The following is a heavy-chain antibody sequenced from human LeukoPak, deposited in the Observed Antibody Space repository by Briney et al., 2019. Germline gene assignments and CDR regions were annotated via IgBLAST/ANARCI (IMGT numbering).Heavy chain of an antibody. D-gene: IGHD1-26*01. Sequence: HTGGSLRLSCAASGFAFSSYAMSWVRQAPGKGLEWVSAISGSGGSTYYADSVKGRFTISRDSSKNTLYLQMNSLRAEDTAVYYCAKRGAEVGATVAPGDYWGQGTLVTVSS. CDR1: GFAFSSYA. CDR2: ISGSGGST. J-gene: IGHJ4*02. V-gene: IGHV3-23*01. CDR3: AKRGAEVGATVAPGDY.